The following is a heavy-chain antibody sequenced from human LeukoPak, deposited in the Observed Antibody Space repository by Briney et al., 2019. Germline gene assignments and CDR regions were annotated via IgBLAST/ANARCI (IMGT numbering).Heavy chain of an antibody. J-gene: IGHJ4*02. V-gene: IGHV1-18*01. D-gene: IGHD6-19*01. CDR1: GYTFTSYG. Sequence: ASVKVSCTASGYTFTSYGISWVRQAPGQGLAWMGWISAYNGNTDYAQKLQGRVTMTTDTSTSTAYMELRSLRSDDTAVYYCARDDPSITVAGRYWGQGTLVTVSS. CDR2: ISAYNGNT. CDR3: ARDDPSITVAGRY.